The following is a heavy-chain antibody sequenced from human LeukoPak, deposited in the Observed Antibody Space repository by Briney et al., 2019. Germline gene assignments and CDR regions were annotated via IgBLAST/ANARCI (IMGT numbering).Heavy chain of an antibody. V-gene: IGHV1-69*13. CDR2: IIPIFGTA. D-gene: IGHD6-13*01. J-gene: IGHJ3*02. CDR3: AQTGWGYGEYSSSWYAFDI. Sequence: SVKVSCKASGGTFSSYAIGWVRQAPGQGLEWMGGIIPIFGTANYAQKFQGSVTITADESTSTAYMELSSLRSEDTAVYYCAQTGWGYGEYSSSWYAFDIWGQGTMVTVSS. CDR1: GGTFSSYA.